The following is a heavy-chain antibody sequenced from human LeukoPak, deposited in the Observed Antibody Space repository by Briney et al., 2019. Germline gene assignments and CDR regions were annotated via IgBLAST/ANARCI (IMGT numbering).Heavy chain of an antibody. CDR2: IIPIFGTA. CDR1: GGTFSSYA. D-gene: IGHD3-3*01. J-gene: IGHJ4*02. Sequence: ASVKVSCKASGGTFSSYAISWVRQAPGQGLEWMGGIIPIFGTANYAQKFQGRVTITTDESTSRAYMELSSLRSEDTAVYYCARGNFWSGYFDYWGQGTLVTVSS. V-gene: IGHV1-69*05. CDR3: ARGNFWSGYFDY.